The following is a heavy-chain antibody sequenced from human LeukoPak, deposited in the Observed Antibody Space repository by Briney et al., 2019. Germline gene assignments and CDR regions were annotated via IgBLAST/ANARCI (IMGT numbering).Heavy chain of an antibody. Sequence: PSETLSLTCTVSGGSISSGGYYWSWIRQPAGKGLEWIGRIYTSGNTNYNPSLKSRATISVDTSKNQFSLKMTSVTAADTAVYYCARAAGRGSTSGLDFDYWGQGTLVTVSS. D-gene: IGHD2-2*01. CDR3: ARAAGRGSTSGLDFDY. CDR1: GGSISSGGYY. V-gene: IGHV4-61*02. J-gene: IGHJ4*02. CDR2: IYTSGNT.